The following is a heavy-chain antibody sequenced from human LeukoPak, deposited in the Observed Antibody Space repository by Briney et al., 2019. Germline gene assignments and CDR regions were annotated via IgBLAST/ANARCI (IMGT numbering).Heavy chain of an antibody. CDR1: GFTFDDYA. Sequence: GGSLRLSCAASGFTFDDYAMHWVRQAPGKGLEWDSGISWNSGSIGNADSVKGRFTISRDNAKNSLYLQMNSLRAEATALYYCAKEKRCSGSYSPIFDYWGQGTLVTVSS. D-gene: IGHD3-10*02. CDR2: ISWNSGSI. V-gene: IGHV3-9*01. CDR3: AKEKRCSGSYSPIFDY. J-gene: IGHJ4*02.